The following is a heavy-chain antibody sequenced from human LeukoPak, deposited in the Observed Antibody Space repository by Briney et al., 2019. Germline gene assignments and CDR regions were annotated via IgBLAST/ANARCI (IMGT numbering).Heavy chain of an antibody. J-gene: IGHJ4*02. CDR3: ARTLDDYVWGSYPRDY. D-gene: IGHD3-16*02. CDR1: GFTFSSYS. Sequence: GGSLRLSCAASGFTFSSYSMNWVRQAPGKGLEWVSSISSSSSYIYYADSVKGRFTISRDNAKNSLYLQMNSLRAEDTAVYYCARTLDDYVWGSYPRDYWGQGTLVTVSS. V-gene: IGHV3-21*01. CDR2: ISSSSSYI.